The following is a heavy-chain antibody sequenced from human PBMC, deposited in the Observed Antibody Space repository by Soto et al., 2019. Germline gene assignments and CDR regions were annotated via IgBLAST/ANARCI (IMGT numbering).Heavy chain of an antibody. Sequence: PSETLSLTCTVSGGSISYEYYHWTWIRQSPGKGLEGIGYIHYSGSTNYNPSFKSRVTISVDTSKNQFSLKLSSVTAADTAVYYCARGHYYGSGSYYRYYYYYYMDVWGKGTTVTVSS. CDR2: IHYSGST. J-gene: IGHJ6*03. D-gene: IGHD3-10*01. V-gene: IGHV4-59*12. CDR3: ARGHYYGSGSYYRYYYYYYMDV. CDR1: GGSISYEYYH.